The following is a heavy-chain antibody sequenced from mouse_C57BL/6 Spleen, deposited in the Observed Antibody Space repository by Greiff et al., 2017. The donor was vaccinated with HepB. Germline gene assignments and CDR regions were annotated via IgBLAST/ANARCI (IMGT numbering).Heavy chain of an antibody. CDR2: IYPRSGNT. D-gene: IGHD1-1*01. J-gene: IGHJ2*01. CDR1: GYTFTSYG. CDR3: GRGVLFITTVVATNYFDY. Sequence: QVQLKQSGAELARPGASVKLSCKASGYTFTSYGISWVKQRTGQGLEWIGEIYPRSGNTYYNEKFKGKATLTADKSSSTAYMELRSLTSADSAVYCCGRGVLFITTVVATNYFDYWGQGTTLTVSS. V-gene: IGHV1-81*01.